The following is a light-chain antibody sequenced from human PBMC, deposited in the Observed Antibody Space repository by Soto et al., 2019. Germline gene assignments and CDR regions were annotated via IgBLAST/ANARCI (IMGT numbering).Light chain of an antibody. Sequence: EIVLTQSPGTLSLSPGERATLSCRASQSVSSSYLAWYQQKPGQAPRLLIYGASSRATGIPDRFSGSGSGKVFTLTFSRLEPEDFAVYYCQQYGSSPITFGQGTRLEIK. CDR2: GAS. CDR3: QQYGSSPIT. CDR1: QSVSSSY. V-gene: IGKV3-20*01. J-gene: IGKJ5*01.